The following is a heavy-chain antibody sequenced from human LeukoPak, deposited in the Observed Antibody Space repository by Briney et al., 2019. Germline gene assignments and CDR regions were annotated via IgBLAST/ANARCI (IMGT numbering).Heavy chain of an antibody. CDR2: IGGSGGRT. CDR1: GITLSNYG. J-gene: IGHJ4*02. D-gene: IGHD4-23*01. Sequence: PGGSLRLSCAVSGITLSNYGMSWVRQAPGKGLEWVAGIGGSGGRTNYADSVKGRFTISRDNPKNTLYLQINNVRAEDAAVYYCAKDPLNYGGHYFDNWGQGTRVTVSS. CDR3: AKDPLNYGGHYFDN. V-gene: IGHV3-23*01.